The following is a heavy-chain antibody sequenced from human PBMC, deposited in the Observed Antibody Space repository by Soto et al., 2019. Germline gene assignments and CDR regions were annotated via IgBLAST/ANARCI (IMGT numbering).Heavy chain of an antibody. Sequence: GGSLRLSCAASGFTFDDYTMHWVRQAPGKGLEWVSLISWDGGSTYYADSVKGRFTISRDNSKNSLYLQMNSLRTEDTALYYCAKDSGYVFGYYGMDVWSQGTTVTVS. V-gene: IGHV3-43*01. CDR3: AKDSGYVFGYYGMDV. J-gene: IGHJ6*02. D-gene: IGHD5-12*01. CDR2: ISWDGGST. CDR1: GFTFDDYT.